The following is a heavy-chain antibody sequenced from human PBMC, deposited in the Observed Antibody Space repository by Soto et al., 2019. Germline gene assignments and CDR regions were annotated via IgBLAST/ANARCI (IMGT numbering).Heavy chain of an antibody. V-gene: IGHV4-59*12. J-gene: IGHJ6*02. Sequence: SETLSLTGTVSCGSIISYYWIWIRQPPGKGLEWIGYIYYSGSTNYNPSLKSRVTMSVDTSKKQFSLKLTSVTAADTAVYYCARYSNNWFQTEGMDVWGQGTTVTVS. CDR3: ARYSNNWFQTEGMDV. D-gene: IGHD6-13*01. CDR1: CGSIISYY. CDR2: IYYSGST.